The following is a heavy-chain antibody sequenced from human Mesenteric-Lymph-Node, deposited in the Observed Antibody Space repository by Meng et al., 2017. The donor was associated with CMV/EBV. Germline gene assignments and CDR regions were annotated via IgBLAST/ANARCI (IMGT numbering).Heavy chain of an antibody. V-gene: IGHV4-59*01. D-gene: IGHD3-3*01. J-gene: IGHJ6*02. CDR2: IYYSGST. CDR1: GGSISSYY. Sequence: SETLSLTCTVSGGSISSYYWSWIRQPPGKELEWIGYIYYSGSTNYNPSLKSRVTISVDTSKNQFSLKLSSVTVADTAVYYCARSPPNDFWSGYYYRLERGMDVWGQGTTVTVSS. CDR3: ARSPPNDFWSGYYYRLERGMDV.